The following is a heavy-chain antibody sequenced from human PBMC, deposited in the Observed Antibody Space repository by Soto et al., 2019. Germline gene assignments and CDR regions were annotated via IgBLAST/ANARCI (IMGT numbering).Heavy chain of an antibody. CDR1: GFTFSSYS. CDR2: ISSSSSTI. CDR3: ARDQGIGDGYNSPDFDY. Sequence: ESGGGLVQPGGSLRLSCAASGFTFSSYSMNWVRQAPGKGLEWVSYISSSSSTIYYADSVKGRFTISRDNAKNSLYLQMNSLRDEDTAVYYCARDQGIGDGYNSPDFDYWGQGTLVTVSS. D-gene: IGHD5-12*01. J-gene: IGHJ4*02. V-gene: IGHV3-48*02.